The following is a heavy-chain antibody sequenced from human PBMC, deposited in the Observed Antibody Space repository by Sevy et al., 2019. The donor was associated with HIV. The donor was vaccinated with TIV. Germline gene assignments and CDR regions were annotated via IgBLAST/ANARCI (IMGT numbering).Heavy chain of an antibody. CDR3: ATVLGAGAAGAFEI. D-gene: IGHD1-26*01. Sequence: GGSLRLSCAGSGFSFKNVWMTWVRQTPGKGLEWVGHAKRKSDGGSIDYGSPVNGRLTILRDDAKDMLYLQMSSLKTGDTGVYYCATVLGAGAAGAFEIWGQGTMVTVS. V-gene: IGHV3-15*01. CDR1: GFSFKNVW. CDR2: AKRKSDGGSI. J-gene: IGHJ3*02.